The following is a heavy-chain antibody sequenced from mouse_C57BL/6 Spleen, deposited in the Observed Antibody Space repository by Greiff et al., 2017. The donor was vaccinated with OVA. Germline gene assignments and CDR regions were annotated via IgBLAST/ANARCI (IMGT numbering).Heavy chain of an antibody. CDR2: ISYDGSN. CDR3: ARGVPVTLGDY. D-gene: IGHD2-1*01. CDR1: GYSITSGYY. V-gene: IGHV3-6*01. J-gene: IGHJ2*01. Sequence: EVHLVESGPGLVKPSQSLSLTCSVTGYSITSGYYWNWIRQFPGNKLEWMGYISYDGSNNYNPSLKNRISITRDTSKNQFFLKLNSVTTEDTATYYCARGVPVTLGDYWGQGTTLTVSS.